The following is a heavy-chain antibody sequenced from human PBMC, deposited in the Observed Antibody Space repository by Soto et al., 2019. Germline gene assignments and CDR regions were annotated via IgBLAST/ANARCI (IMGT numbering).Heavy chain of an antibody. CDR1: GGTFSSYA. D-gene: IGHD3-22*01. Sequence: SVKVSCKASGGTFSSYAISWVRQAPGQGLEWMGGIIPIFGTANYAQKFQGRVTITADESTSTAYMELSSLRSEDTAVYYCARPLGYYASSGPKGTWGQGTLVTVSS. V-gene: IGHV1-69*13. CDR2: IIPIFGTA. J-gene: IGHJ4*02. CDR3: ARPLGYYASSGPKGT.